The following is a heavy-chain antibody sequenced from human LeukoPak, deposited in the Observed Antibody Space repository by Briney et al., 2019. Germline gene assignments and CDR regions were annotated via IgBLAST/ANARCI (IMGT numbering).Heavy chain of an antibody. CDR2: ISGTGDST. Sequence: GGSLRLSCAASGFTFSTSSMNWVRQAPGKGLEWVSAISGTGDSTYYADSVKGRFTISRDNSKNTLYLQMNSLRAEDTAVYYCARGYSSGWFNAFDIWGQGTMVTVSS. CDR3: ARGYSSGWFNAFDI. CDR1: GFTFSTSS. D-gene: IGHD6-19*01. J-gene: IGHJ3*02. V-gene: IGHV3-23*01.